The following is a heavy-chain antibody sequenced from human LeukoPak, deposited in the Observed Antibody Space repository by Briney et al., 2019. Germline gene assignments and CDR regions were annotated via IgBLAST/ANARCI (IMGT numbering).Heavy chain of an antibody. CDR3: ARVPYSSSWYVFDY. CDR2: ISSSGSTI. D-gene: IGHD6-13*01. J-gene: IGHJ4*02. CDR1: GFTFSSYE. V-gene: IGHV3-48*03. Sequence: PGGSLRLSCAASGFTFSSYEMNWVRQAPGKGLEWVSYISSSGSTIYYADSVKGRFTISRDNAKNSLYLQMNSLRAEDTAVYYCARVPYSSSWYVFDYWGRGTLVTVSS.